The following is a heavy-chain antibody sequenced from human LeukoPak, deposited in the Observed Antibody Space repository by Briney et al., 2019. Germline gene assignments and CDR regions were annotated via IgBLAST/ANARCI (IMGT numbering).Heavy chain of an antibody. D-gene: IGHD1-1*01. CDR2: INPSGGST. CDR3: ARDSLDRSMGSHYMDV. V-gene: IGHV1-46*01. CDR1: GYTFTSYY. Sequence: GASVKVSCKASGYTFTSYYMHWLRQAPAQGLEWMGIINPSGGSTSYAQKFQGRVTMTKDTSTSTVYMELSSLRSEDTAVYYCARDSLDRSMGSHYMDVWGKGTTVTVSS. J-gene: IGHJ6*03.